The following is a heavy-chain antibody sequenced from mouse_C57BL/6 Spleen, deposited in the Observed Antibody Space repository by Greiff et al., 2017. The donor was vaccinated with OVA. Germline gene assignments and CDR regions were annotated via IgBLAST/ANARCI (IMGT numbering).Heavy chain of an antibody. V-gene: IGHV5-6*01. CDR2: ISSGGSYT. CDR1: GFTFSSYG. D-gene: IGHD2-3*01. CDR3: ADDGYYPSMDY. Sequence: EVKLMESGGDLVKPGGSLKLSCAASGFTFSSYGMSWVRQTPDKRLEWVATISSGGSYTYYPDSVKGRFTISRDNAKNTLYLQMSSLKSEDTAMYYCADDGYYPSMDYWGQGTSVTVSS. J-gene: IGHJ4*01.